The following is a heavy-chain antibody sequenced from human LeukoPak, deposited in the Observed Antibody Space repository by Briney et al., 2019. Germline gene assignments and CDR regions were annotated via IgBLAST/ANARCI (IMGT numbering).Heavy chain of an antibody. CDR2: MWYDGSNK. CDR3: ASQLYSSGCPGDY. D-gene: IGHD6-19*01. V-gene: IGHV3-33*01. CDR1: RFTFSSYG. J-gene: IGHJ4*02. Sequence: PGGSLRLSCAASRFTFSSYGMHWVRQAPGKGLEWVAVMWYDGSNKYYADSAKGRFTISRDNSKNTLYLQMNSLRAEDTAVYYCASQLYSSGCPGDYWGQGTLVTVSS.